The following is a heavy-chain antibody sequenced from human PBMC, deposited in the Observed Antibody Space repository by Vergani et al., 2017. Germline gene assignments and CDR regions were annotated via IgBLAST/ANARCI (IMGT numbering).Heavy chain of an antibody. CDR2: INHSGST. D-gene: IGHD2-2*01. Sequence: QVQLQESGPGLVKPSQTLSLTCTVSGGSINSHNYYWSWIRQPAGKGLEWIGEINHSGSTNYNPSLKSRVTISVDTSKNQFSLKLSSVTAADTAVYYCARGIGYQLLCSCYYYMDFWGKGTTVTVSS. CDR3: ARGIGYQLLCSCYYYMDF. CDR1: GGSINSHNYY. J-gene: IGHJ6*03. V-gene: IGHV4-61*02.